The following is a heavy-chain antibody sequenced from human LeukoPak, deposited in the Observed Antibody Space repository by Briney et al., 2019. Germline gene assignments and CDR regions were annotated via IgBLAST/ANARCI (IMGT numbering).Heavy chain of an antibody. D-gene: IGHD5-18*01. CDR3: AKDLARYSYGLNWFDP. V-gene: IGHV3-30*18. CDR1: GFTFSSYG. CDR2: ISYDGSNK. Sequence: GGSLTLSCAASGFTFSSYGMHWVRQAPGKGLEWVATISYDGSNKYYADSVKGRFTISRDNSKNTLYLQMNSLRAEDTAVYYCAKDLARYSYGLNWFDPWGQGTLVTVSS. J-gene: IGHJ5*02.